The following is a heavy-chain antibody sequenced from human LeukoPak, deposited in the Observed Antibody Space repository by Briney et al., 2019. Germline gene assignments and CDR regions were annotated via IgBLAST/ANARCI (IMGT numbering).Heavy chain of an antibody. CDR3: AKERPIYSYYYYGMDV. Sequence: GGSLRLSCAASGFTFSSYGMHWVRQAPGKGLEWVAVISYDGSNKYYADSVKGRFTISRDNSKNTLYLQMNSLRAEDTAVYYCAKERPIYSYYYYGMDVWGQGTTVTVSS. CDR1: GFTFSSYG. V-gene: IGHV3-30*18. CDR2: ISYDGSNK. J-gene: IGHJ6*02. D-gene: IGHD5-18*01.